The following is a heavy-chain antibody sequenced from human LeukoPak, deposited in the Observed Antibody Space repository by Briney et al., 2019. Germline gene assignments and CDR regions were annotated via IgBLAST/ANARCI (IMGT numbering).Heavy chain of an antibody. CDR2: IIPIFGTA. CDR1: GGTFSSYA. D-gene: IGHD3-10*01. V-gene: IGHV1-69*13. J-gene: IGHJ6*02. CDR3: ARELRSVLLWFGESPGYYYGMDV. Sequence: SVKVSCKASGGTFSSYAISWVRQAPGQGLEWTGGIIPIFGTANYAQKFQGRVTITADESTSTAYMELSSLRSEDTAVYYCARELRSVLLWFGESPGYYYGMDVWGQGTTVTVSS.